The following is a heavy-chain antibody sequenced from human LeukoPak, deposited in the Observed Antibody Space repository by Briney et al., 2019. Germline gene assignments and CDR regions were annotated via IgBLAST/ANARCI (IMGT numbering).Heavy chain of an antibody. CDR3: ARDGGSSWYGACDI. CDR1: GFTFSAYH. J-gene: IGHJ3*02. Sequence: GGSLRLSCAASGFTFSAYHINWVRQAPGKGLEWISYISTTGTTIHYADSVKGRFAISRDNAKSSLYLQMNSLRDEDTAVYYCARDGGSSWYGACDIWGQGTMVTVSS. D-gene: IGHD6-13*01. V-gene: IGHV3-48*02. CDR2: ISTTGTTI.